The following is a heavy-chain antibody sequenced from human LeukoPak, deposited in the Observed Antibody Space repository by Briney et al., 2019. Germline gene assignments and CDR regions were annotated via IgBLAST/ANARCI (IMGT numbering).Heavy chain of an antibody. CDR2: INPSGGST. D-gene: IGHD6-13*01. CDR1: GYSFVSYY. Sequence: ASVKVSCKASGYSFVSYYLHWVRQAPGQGLEWMGIINPSGGSTSYAQKFQGRVTMTRDTSTSTVYMELSSLRSEDTAVYYCARVQQLVPGVGNWFDPWGQGTLVTVSS. CDR3: ARVQQLVPGVGNWFDP. J-gene: IGHJ5*02. V-gene: IGHV1-46*01.